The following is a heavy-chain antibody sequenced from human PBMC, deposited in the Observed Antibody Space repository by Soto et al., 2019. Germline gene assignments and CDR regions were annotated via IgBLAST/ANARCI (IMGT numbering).Heavy chain of an antibody. V-gene: IGHV3-21*01. CDR2: ISSSSSYI. J-gene: IGHJ5*02. D-gene: IGHD3-3*01. Sequence: PGGSLRLSCAASGFTFSSYSMNWVRQAPGKGLEWVSSISSSSSYIYYADSVKGRFTISRDNAKNSLYLQMNSLRAEDTAVYYCARVRAGERFLECNDPWGQGTLVTVSS. CDR3: ARVRAGERFLECNDP. CDR1: GFTFSSYS.